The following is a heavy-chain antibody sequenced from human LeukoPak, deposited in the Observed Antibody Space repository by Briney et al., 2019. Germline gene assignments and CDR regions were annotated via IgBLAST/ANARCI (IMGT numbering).Heavy chain of an antibody. Sequence: SETLSLTCAVYGGSFSGYYWSWIRQPPGKGLEWIGEINHSGSTNYNPPLKSRVTISVDTSKNQFSLKLSSVTAADTAVYYCAVGSGSTLDYWGQGTLVTVSS. CDR3: AVGSGSTLDY. CDR1: GGSFSGYY. J-gene: IGHJ4*02. V-gene: IGHV4-34*01. CDR2: INHSGST. D-gene: IGHD3-10*01.